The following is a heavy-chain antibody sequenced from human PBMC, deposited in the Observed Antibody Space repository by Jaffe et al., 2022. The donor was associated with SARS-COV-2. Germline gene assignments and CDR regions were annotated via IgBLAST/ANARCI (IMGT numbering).Heavy chain of an antibody. CDR2: INHSGST. CDR1: GGSFSGYY. CDR3: ARGALAYSSSWYGD. Sequence: QVQLQQWGAGLLKPSETLSLTCAVYGGSFSGYYWSWIRQPPGKGLEWIGEINHSGSTNYNPSLKSRVTISVDTSKNQFSLKLSSVTAADTAVYYCARGALAYSSSWYGDWGQGTLVTVSS. V-gene: IGHV4-34*01. J-gene: IGHJ4*02. D-gene: IGHD6-13*01.